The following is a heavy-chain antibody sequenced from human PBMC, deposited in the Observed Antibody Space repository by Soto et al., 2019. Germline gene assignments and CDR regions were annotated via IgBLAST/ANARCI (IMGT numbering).Heavy chain of an antibody. D-gene: IGHD3-3*01. J-gene: IGHJ4*02. V-gene: IGHV3-23*01. CDR2: ISGSGGST. CDR3: AKVTLGPDYDFWSGYYDY. Sequence: GGSLRLSCAASGFTFSSYAMSWVRQAPGKGLEWVSAISGSGGSTYYADSVKGRFTISRDNSKNTLYLQMNSLRAEDTAVYYCAKVTLGPDYDFWSGYYDYWGQGTLVTVSS. CDR1: GFTFSSYA.